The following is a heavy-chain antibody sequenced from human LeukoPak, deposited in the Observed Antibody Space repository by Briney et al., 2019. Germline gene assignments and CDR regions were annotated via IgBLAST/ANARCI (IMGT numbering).Heavy chain of an antibody. V-gene: IGHV4-39*02. D-gene: IGHD3-3*01. CDR2: AYYSGST. CDR3: ARLLGWSGPINWFDP. Sequence: SETLSLTCTVSGGSISSSSYYWGWIRQPPGKGLEWIGSAYYSGSTYHNPSLKSRVTISVGTSKNHFSLKLTSVTAADTAVYYCARLLGWSGPINWFDPWGRGTLVTVSS. CDR1: GGSISSSSYY. J-gene: IGHJ5*02.